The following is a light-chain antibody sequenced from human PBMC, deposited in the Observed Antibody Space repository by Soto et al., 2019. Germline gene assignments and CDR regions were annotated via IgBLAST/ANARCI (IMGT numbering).Light chain of an antibody. V-gene: IGLV2-14*01. Sequence: QSVLTQPASVSGSPGQSITISCTGTSSDIGRYNYVSWYQQYPGKAPKFMIYDVSNRPSGVSNRFSGSKSDNTASLTISGLQAEDEADYYCSSYISSSTYVFGTGTTVTVL. CDR1: SSDIGRYNY. CDR2: DVS. CDR3: SSYISSSTYV. J-gene: IGLJ1*01.